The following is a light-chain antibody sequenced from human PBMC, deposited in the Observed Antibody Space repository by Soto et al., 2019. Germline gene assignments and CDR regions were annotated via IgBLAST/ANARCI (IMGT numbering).Light chain of an antibody. V-gene: IGKV1-39*01. CDR1: QSISNH. J-gene: IGKJ1*01. Sequence: DIQVTHSPSSLSASVEVRVIITCRASQSISNHLNWYQQKPGKAPKLLIFAASSLQSGVPSRFSGSRYGPDFNLTISSLQAEDFATYYCQQSYSSPPAFGQGTKVDIK. CDR3: QQSYSSPPA. CDR2: AAS.